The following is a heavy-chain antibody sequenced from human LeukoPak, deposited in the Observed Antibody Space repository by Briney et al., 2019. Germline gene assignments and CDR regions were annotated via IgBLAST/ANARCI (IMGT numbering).Heavy chain of an antibody. CDR1: GYIFTSNA. D-gene: IGHD3-16*01. J-gene: IGHJ3*02. Sequence: ASGKVSCKASGYIFTSNAMNWVRQAPGQGLEWMGWIRPNSGGTNYTQKFQGRVTMTRDTSINTAYMELSRLTSDDTAVYFCATWGLHFDIWGQGTMVIVAS. CDR2: IRPNSGGT. CDR3: ATWGLHFDI. V-gene: IGHV1-2*02.